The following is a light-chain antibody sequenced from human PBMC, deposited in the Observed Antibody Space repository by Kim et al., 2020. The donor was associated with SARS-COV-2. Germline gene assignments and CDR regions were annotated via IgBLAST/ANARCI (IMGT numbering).Light chain of an antibody. V-gene: IGLV1-40*01. CDR1: ISNIGAGYD. CDR2: GNS. CDR3: QSYDNSLSDYV. J-gene: IGLJ1*01. Sequence: QRVTISCTGSISNIGAGYDVHWYQQLPATAPKLLIYGNSNRPSGVPDRFSGSKSDTSASLAITGLQAEDEADYYCQSYDNSLSDYVFGSGTKVTVL.